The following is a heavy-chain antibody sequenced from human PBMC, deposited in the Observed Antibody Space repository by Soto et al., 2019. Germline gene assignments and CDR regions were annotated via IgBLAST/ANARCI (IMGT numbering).Heavy chain of an antibody. CDR1: GFTFSSYA. CDR2: ISYDGSNK. CDR3: ARDIVSRLPYYYYGMDV. D-gene: IGHD3-16*02. V-gene: IGHV3-30-3*01. Sequence: GGSLRLSCAGSGFTFSSYAMHWVRQAPGKGLEWVAVISYDGSNKYYADSVKGRFTISRDNSKNTLYLQMNSLRAEDTAVYYCARDIVSRLPYYYYGMDVWGQGTTVTVSS. J-gene: IGHJ6*02.